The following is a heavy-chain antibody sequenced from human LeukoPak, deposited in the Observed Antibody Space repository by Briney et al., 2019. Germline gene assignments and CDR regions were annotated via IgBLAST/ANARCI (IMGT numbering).Heavy chain of an antibody. CDR2: INHSGST. D-gene: IGHD3-10*01. V-gene: IGHV4-34*01. CDR1: GGSFSGYY. J-gene: IGHJ4*02. Sequence: ETLSLTCAVYGGSFSGYYWSWIRQPPGKGLEWIGEINHSGSTNYNPSLKSRVTISVDTSKNQFSLKLSSVTAADTAVYYCARVARVRGVIYFDYWGQGTLVTVSS. CDR3: ARVARVRGVIYFDY.